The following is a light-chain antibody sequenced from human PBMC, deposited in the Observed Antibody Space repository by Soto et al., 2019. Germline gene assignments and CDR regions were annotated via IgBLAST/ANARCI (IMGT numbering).Light chain of an antibody. CDR1: SGHSNYI. CDR2: LEGSGSY. V-gene: IGLV4-60*02. J-gene: IGLJ3*02. CDR3: ETWGSDTRV. Sequence: QPVLTQSSSASASLGSSVKLTCTLSSGHSNYIIIWHQQQPGKAPRYLMKLEGSGSYNKGSGVPDRFSGSSSGADRYLTISTLQFEDEADYYCETWGSDTRVFGGGTKLTVL.